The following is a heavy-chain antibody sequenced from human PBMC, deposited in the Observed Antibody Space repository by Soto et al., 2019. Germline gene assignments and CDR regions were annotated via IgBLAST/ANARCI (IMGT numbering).Heavy chain of an antibody. CDR3: ARDLRGCTDY. V-gene: IGHV1-3*01. D-gene: IGHD2-2*01. Sequence: ASVKVSCKASGYTFTSYAMHWVRQAPGQRLEWMGWINAGNGNTKYSQKFQGRVTITRDTSASTAYMELSSLRSEDTAVYYCARDLRGCTDYWGQGTLVTVSS. CDR2: INAGNGNT. CDR1: GYTFTSYA. J-gene: IGHJ4*02.